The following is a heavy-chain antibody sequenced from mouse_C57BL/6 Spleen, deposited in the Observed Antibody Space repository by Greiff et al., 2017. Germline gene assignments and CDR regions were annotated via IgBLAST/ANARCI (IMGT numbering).Heavy chain of an antibody. D-gene: IGHD1-1*01. CDR2: IDPSDSYT. J-gene: IGHJ2*01. V-gene: IGHV1-50*01. CDR3: ARETTRDY. CDR1: GYTFTSYW. Sequence: VQLQQSGAELVKPGASVKLSCKASGYTFTSYWMQWVKQRPGQGLEWIGEIDPSDSYTNYNQKFKGKATLTVDTSSSTAYMQLSSLTSEDSAVYYCARETTRDYWGQGTTLTVSS.